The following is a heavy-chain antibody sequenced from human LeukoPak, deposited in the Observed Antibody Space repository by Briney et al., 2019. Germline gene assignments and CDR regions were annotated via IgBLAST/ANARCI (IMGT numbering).Heavy chain of an antibody. V-gene: IGHV4-39*07. CDR3: ARGRYFDY. J-gene: IGHJ4*02. Sequence: SETLSLTCTVSGGSIGSSAYFWGWIRRPPGKGLEWIGNIYYSGSTNYNPSLKSRVTISVDTSKNQFSLNLSSVTAADTAVYYCARGRYFDYWGQGILVTVSS. CDR1: GGSIGSSAYF. CDR2: IYYSGST.